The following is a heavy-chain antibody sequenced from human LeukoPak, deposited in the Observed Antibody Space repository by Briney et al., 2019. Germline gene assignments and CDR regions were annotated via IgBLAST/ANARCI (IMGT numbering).Heavy chain of an antibody. Sequence: GESLKSSCQAAGYTFTSYCSGWVRQMPGKGLEWMGIIYPGDSTTRYSPSFEGQVTISADKSISTAYLQWSSLRASDTAIYYCASHDRGTRDYWGQGTLVTVSS. V-gene: IGHV5-51*01. CDR3: ASHDRGTRDY. CDR1: GYTFTSYC. CDR2: IYPGDSTT. J-gene: IGHJ4*02. D-gene: IGHD6-25*01.